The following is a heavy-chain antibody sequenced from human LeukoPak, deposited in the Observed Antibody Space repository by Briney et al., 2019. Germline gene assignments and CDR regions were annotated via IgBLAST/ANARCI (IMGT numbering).Heavy chain of an antibody. CDR1: GFTFDDYA. J-gene: IGHJ6*02. CDR3: AKDIFGLWFASGMDA. CDR2: INWNSGSI. Sequence: GRSLRLSCSASGFTFDDYAMHWVRQAPAKGLEWVAGINWNSGSIGYADSVKGRFTISRDNAKNSLYLHMNSLRAEDTALYYCAKDIFGLWFASGMDAWGQGTTVTVSS. V-gene: IGHV3-9*01. D-gene: IGHD3-10*01.